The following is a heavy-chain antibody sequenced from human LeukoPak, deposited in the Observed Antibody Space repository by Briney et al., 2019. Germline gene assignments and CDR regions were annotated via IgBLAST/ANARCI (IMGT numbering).Heavy chain of an antibody. Sequence: GGSLRLSCAASGFTFNSYWMHWVRQAPGKGLVWVSRINSDGSSTTYADSVKGRFTISRDNARNTLYLQMNSLTAEDTAVYYCARDPSYYYYGMDVWGQGTTVTVSS. CDR3: ARDPSYYYYGMDV. J-gene: IGHJ6*02. CDR1: GFTFNSYW. V-gene: IGHV3-74*01. CDR2: INSDGSST.